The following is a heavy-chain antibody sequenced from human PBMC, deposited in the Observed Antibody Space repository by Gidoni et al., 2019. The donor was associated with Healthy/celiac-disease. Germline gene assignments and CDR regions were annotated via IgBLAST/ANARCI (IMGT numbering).Heavy chain of an antibody. J-gene: IGHJ6*03. V-gene: IGHV4-61*01. D-gene: IGHD3-10*01. CDR3: ARGQSHPLWFGELCPQCGVYMDV. CDR2: IYYRGST. CDR1: GGSVSSGSYY. Sequence: QVQLQESGPGLVKPSETLSLTCTVSGGSVSSGSYYWSWIRQPPGKGLEWIGYIYYRGSTNYNPSLKSRVTISVDTSKNQFSLKLSSVTAADTAVYYCARGQSHPLWFGELCPQCGVYMDVWGKGTTVTVSS.